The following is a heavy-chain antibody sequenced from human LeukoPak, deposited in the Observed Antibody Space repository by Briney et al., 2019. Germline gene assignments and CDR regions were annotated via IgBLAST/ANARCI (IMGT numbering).Heavy chain of an antibody. D-gene: IGHD2-2*01. J-gene: IGHJ4*02. CDR1: GGTFSSYA. Sequence: TVKVSCKASGGTFSSYAISWVRQAPGQGLEWMGRIIPIFGTANYAQKFQGRVTITTDESTSTAYMELSSLRSEDTAVYYCARDLEYCYAGFDYWGQGTLVTVSS. CDR2: IIPIFGTA. CDR3: ARDLEYCYAGFDY. V-gene: IGHV1-69*05.